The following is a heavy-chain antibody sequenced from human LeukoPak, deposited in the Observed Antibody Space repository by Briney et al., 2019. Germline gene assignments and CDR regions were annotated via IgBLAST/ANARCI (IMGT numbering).Heavy chain of an antibody. D-gene: IGHD2-2*01. Sequence: SETLSLTCTVSGGSISSYYWSWIRQPPGKGLEWIGYIYYSGSTNYNPSLKSRVTISVDTSKNQFSLKLSSVTAADTAVYYCAGLLGYCSSTSCYHWFDPWGQGTLVTVSS. V-gene: IGHV4-59*01. J-gene: IGHJ5*02. CDR3: AGLLGYCSSTSCYHWFDP. CDR1: GGSISSYY. CDR2: IYYSGST.